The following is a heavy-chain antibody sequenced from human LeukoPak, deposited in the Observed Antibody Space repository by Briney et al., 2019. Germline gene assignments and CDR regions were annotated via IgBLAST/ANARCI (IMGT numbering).Heavy chain of an antibody. CDR3: ASLGAARDY. CDR1: GYSISSGYY. J-gene: IGHJ4*02. CDR2: IYHSGST. D-gene: IGHD6-6*01. Sequence: SETLSLTCTVSGYSISSGYYWGWIRQPPGKGLEWIGSIYHSGSTYYNPSLKSRVTISVDTSKNQFSLKLSSVTAADTAVYYCASLGAARDYWGQGTLVTVSS. V-gene: IGHV4-38-2*02.